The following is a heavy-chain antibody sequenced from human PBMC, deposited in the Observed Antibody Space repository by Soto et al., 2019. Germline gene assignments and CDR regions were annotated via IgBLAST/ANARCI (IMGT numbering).Heavy chain of an antibody. D-gene: IGHD4-17*01. J-gene: IGHJ5*02. CDR2: SFYSGAT. V-gene: IGHV4-31*03. CDR1: GGSISSGGYY. CDR3: ARVQPYDYGANAGWLDP. Sequence: QVQLQESGPGLVNPSQTLSLTCTVSGGSISSGGYYWSWIRQHPGKGLEWIGYSFYSGATYYNPSLKSRTIISVDTPKNQFSLTLSSLTAADTAVYYCARVQPYDYGANAGWLDPWGQGTLVTVSS.